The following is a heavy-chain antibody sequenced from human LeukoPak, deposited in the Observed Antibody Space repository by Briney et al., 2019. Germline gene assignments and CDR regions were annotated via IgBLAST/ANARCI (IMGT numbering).Heavy chain of an antibody. V-gene: IGHV3-30*18. CDR2: ISYDGSNK. Sequence: PGRSLRLSCAASGFTFSSYGMHWVRQAPGKGLEWVAVISYDGSNKYYADSVKGRFTISRDNSKNTLYLQMNSLRAEDTAVYYCAKDPAGDYYGSGGKVFDYWGQGTLVTVSS. D-gene: IGHD3-10*01. CDR3: AKDPAGDYYGSGGKVFDY. CDR1: GFTFSSYG. J-gene: IGHJ4*02.